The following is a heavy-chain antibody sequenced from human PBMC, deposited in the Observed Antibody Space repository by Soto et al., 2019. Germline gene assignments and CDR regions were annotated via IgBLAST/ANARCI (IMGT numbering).Heavy chain of an antibody. D-gene: IGHD2-15*01. CDR3: ARGGGKMGLGYCIGGSCYDAFGRVPSNAFDI. V-gene: IGHV3-21*01. CDR2: VSSSSSYI. CDR1: GFTFSSYS. J-gene: IGHJ3*02. Sequence: PGGSLRLSCAASGFTFSSYSMNWVRQAPGKGLEWVSSVSSSSSYIYYADSVKGRFTISRDNAKNSLYLQMNSLRAEDTAVYYCARGGGKMGLGYCIGGSCYDAFGRVPSNAFDIWGQGTMVTVSS.